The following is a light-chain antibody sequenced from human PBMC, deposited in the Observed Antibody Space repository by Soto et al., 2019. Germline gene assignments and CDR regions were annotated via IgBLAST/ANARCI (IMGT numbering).Light chain of an antibody. V-gene: IGKV3-11*01. CDR1: QSVSSY. CDR2: DAS. Sequence: EIVLTQSPATLSLSPGERATLSCRASQSVSSYLAWYQQKPGQAPRLLIYDASNRATGIPARFSGSGSGTDFTLTISSLEPEDFAVYYCQQLRNLPALTFGGVTKVEIK. J-gene: IGKJ4*01. CDR3: QQLRNLPALT.